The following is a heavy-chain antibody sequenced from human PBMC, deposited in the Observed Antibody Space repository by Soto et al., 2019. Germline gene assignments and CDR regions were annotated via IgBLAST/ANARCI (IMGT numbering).Heavy chain of an antibody. CDR2: ISGSGGST. CDR1: GFTFSSYA. Sequence: PGGSLRLSCAASGFTFSSYAMSWVRQAPGKGLEWVSAISGSGGSTYYADSGKGRFTISRDNSKNTLYLQMNSLRAEDTAVYYCATTPLPEGSGSYSYYFEDWGQGTRVTVSS. V-gene: IGHV3-23*01. J-gene: IGHJ4*02. D-gene: IGHD3-10*01. CDR3: ATTPLPEGSGSYSYYFED.